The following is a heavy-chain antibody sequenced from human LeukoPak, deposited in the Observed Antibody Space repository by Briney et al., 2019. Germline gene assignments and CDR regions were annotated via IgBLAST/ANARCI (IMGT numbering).Heavy chain of an antibody. CDR3: ANRWCTQAFGNNIDI. D-gene: IGHD2-8*02. CDR1: GFTFSNYG. V-gene: IGHV3-30*02. CDR2: LQNHGGDI. J-gene: IGHJ3*02. Sequence: GGSLRLSCAASGFTFSNYGMARVRQAPDKGLEWVAFLQNHGGDIHYADSVDGRFTICRDNSKNTLYLQMNSLRPEDTAVYYCANRWCTQAFGNNIDIWGQGTLVTVSS.